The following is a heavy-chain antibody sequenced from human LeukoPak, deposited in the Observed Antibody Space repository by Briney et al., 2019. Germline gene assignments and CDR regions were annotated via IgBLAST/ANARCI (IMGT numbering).Heavy chain of an antibody. CDR2: INPNSGGT. Sequence: ASVKVSCKASGYTFTDYYMHWVRQAPGQGLECMGWINPNSGGTNYAQKFQGRVTMTRDMSISTVYMELSSLRSDDTAVYYCARGWATVVSPFDHWGQGTLITVSS. D-gene: IGHD4-23*01. CDR3: ARGWATVVSPFDH. J-gene: IGHJ4*02. V-gene: IGHV1-2*02. CDR1: GYTFTDYY.